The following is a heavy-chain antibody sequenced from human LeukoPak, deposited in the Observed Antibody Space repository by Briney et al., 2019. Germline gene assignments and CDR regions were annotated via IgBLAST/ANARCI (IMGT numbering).Heavy chain of an antibody. CDR3: ARDYGDFD. CDR2: IRQDGSEK. CDR1: GFTFSSYW. J-gene: IGHJ4*02. D-gene: IGHD4-17*01. V-gene: IGHV3-7*03. Sequence: PGGSLRLSCAGSGFTFSSYWMTWVRQAPGKGLEWVANIRQDGSEKFYVDSVKGRFVISRDNAKNLVSLEMNSLRAEDTAVYYCARDYGDFDWGQGTLVTVSS.